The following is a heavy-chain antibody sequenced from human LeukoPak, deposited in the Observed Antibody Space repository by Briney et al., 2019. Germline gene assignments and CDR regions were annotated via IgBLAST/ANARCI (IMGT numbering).Heavy chain of an antibody. CDR3: ARVLIPTYSSSWYEPLDY. CDR2: VSYNGDDI. CDR1: GFTFSGYS. D-gene: IGHD6-13*01. J-gene: IGHJ4*02. Sequence: GGSLRLSCTASGFTFSGYSMNWVRQAPGKGLEWVSSVSYNGDDIHDADSVKGRFTISRDNSKNTLYLQMNSLRAEDTAVYYCARVLIPTYSSSWYEPLDYWGQGTLVTVAS. V-gene: IGHV3-21*04.